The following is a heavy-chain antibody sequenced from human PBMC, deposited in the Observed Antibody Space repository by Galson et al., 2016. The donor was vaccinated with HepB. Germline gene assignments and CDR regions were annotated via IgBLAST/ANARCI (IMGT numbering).Heavy chain of an antibody. Sequence: SLRLSCAASEFTINSHALHWVRQAPGKGLEWVALISYDGSKKYYADSVKGRFTITRDNSKNTLFRQMNSLSADDTAVYYCARDTGIDALDIWGQGTMVTVSS. CDR2: ISYDGSKK. D-gene: IGHD4-17*01. J-gene: IGHJ3*02. V-gene: IGHV3-30*04. CDR3: ARDTGIDALDI. CDR1: EFTINSHA.